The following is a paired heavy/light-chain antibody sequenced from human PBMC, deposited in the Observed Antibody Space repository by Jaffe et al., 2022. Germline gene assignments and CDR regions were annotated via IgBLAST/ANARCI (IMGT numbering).Light chain of an antibody. V-gene: IGKV3-20*01. CDR3: QQYGGSLFT. CDR1: QSISNNY. Sequence: EIVLTQSPGTLSLSPGERATLSCRASQSISNNYLAWYQQRPGQAPRVLIYGASSRATGIPDRFSGSGSGTDFTLTISRLEPEDFAVYYCQQYGGSLFTFGPGTKVDIK. CDR2: GAS. J-gene: IGKJ3*01.
Heavy chain of an antibody. CDR3: ARENWYFDV. Sequence: QVQLVQSGAEVKKPGASVKVSCRASGYSFNVYYIQWVRQAPGQGLEWMGRIFPKSGATLYAQKFQGRVTMTRDTSISTAYMELTSLTSDDTAVYYCARENWYFDVWGRGTLVTVSS. J-gene: IGHJ2*01. CDR2: IFPKSGAT. CDR1: GYSFNVYY. V-gene: IGHV1-2*06.